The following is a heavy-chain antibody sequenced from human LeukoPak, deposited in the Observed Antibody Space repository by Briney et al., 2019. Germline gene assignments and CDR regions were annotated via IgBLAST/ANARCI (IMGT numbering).Heavy chain of an antibody. CDR2: ITTSGGST. Sequence: GGSLRLSCAASGFAFSNHGMHWVRQAPGKGLEWVSSITTSGGSTSYADSVRGRFTISRDNSKNTLYLQMNSLRAEDTALYYCVCYDNAAEYFHYWGQGTLVTVSS. D-gene: IGHD3-22*01. V-gene: IGHV3-23*01. J-gene: IGHJ1*01. CDR3: VCYDNAAEYFHY. CDR1: GFAFSNHG.